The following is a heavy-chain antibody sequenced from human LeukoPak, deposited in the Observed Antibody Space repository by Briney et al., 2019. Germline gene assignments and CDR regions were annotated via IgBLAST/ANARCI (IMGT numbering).Heavy chain of an antibody. CDR1: GFTSGDYA. D-gene: IGHD4-11*01. CDR3: AKTMRLQSHYFDS. CDR2: ISWNSGRT. Sequence: PGGSLRLSCAASGFTSGDYAMHWVRQAPGKGLEWVSGISWNSGRTAYADSVKGRFTISRDNVKNSLSLQMNSLTAEDTALYYCAKTMRLQSHYFDSWGQGTLVTVSS. V-gene: IGHV3-9*02. J-gene: IGHJ4*02.